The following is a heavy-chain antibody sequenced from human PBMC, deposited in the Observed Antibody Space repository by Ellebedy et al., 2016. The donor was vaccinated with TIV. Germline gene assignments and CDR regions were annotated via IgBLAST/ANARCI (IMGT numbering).Heavy chain of an antibody. V-gene: IGHV3-30*03. D-gene: IGHD4-23*01. CDR3: ASHKDVLGGD. CDR1: GMTFDAYG. Sequence: GESLKISCVTSGMTFDAYGFHWIRQAPGRGLEWVASVSYDGSQTYHRDSVKGRFSISRDNAKNSLFLQMNSLRAEDTAVYFCASHKDVLGGDWGQGTLVTVSS. J-gene: IGHJ4*02. CDR2: VSYDGSQT.